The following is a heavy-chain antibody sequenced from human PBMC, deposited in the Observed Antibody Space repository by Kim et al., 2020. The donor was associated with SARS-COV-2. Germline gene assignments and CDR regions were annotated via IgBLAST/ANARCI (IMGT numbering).Heavy chain of an antibody. J-gene: IGHJ5*02. D-gene: IGHD6-13*01. CDR1: GFTFSDYY. CDR2: ISSSGSTI. Sequence: GGSLRLSCAASGFTFSDYYMSWIRQAPGKGLEWVSYISSSGSTIYYADSVKGRLTISRDNAKNSLYLQMNSHIAEDTAVYYCARDKSIRIAAAANWFDPWGQGTLVTVSS. V-gene: IGHV3-11*01. CDR3: ARDKSIRIAAAANWFDP.